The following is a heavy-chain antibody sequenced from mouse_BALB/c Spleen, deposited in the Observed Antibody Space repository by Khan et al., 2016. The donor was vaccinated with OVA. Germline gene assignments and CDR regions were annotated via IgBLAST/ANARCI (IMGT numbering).Heavy chain of an antibody. Sequence: QVQLQQSGPELVKPGALVKISCKASGYTFTSYDINWVKQRPGQGLEWIGWIYPGDDSTNYNEKFKGKATLTADRSSNTAYMQLSSLTSEDSAVYFCAREGLRMVAIDYWGQGTSVTVAS. V-gene: IGHV1S56*01. CDR3: AREGLRMVAIDY. CDR1: GYTFTSYD. J-gene: IGHJ4*01. D-gene: IGHD2-4*01. CDR2: IYPGDDST.